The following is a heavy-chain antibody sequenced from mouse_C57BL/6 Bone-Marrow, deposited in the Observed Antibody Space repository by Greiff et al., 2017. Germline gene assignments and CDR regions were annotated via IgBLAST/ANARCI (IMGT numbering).Heavy chain of an antibody. J-gene: IGHJ2*01. CDR2: INPNNGGT. V-gene: IGHV1-26*01. D-gene: IGHD1-1*01. CDR1: GYTFTDYY. CDR3: ARPCTVVAPGDY. Sequence: EVQLQQSGPELVKPGASVKISCKASGYTFTDYYMNWVKQSHGQSLEWIGDINPNNGGTSYNQKFKGKATLTVDKSSSTAYMELRSLTSEDSAVYYCARPCTVVAPGDYWGQGTTLTGSS.